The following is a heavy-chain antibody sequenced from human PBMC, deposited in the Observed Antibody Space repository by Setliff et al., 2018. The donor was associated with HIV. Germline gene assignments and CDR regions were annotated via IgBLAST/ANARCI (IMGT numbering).Heavy chain of an antibody. CDR2: MNPNSGNT. CDR1: GYTFTKFD. Sequence: EASVKVSCKASGYTFTKFDINWVRQATGQGLEWMGWMNPNSGNTGFAQKFQGRVTMTRNTSISTAYMELRSLRSEDMAVYFCARTWGAGVTGYWFEPWGQGTRVTVSS. D-gene: IGHD3-9*01. CDR3: ARTWGAGVTGYWFEP. V-gene: IGHV1-8*01. J-gene: IGHJ5*02.